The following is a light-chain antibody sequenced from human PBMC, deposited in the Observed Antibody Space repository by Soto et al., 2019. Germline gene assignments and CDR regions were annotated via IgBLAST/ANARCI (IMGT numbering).Light chain of an antibody. Sequence: ETVLTQSPATLSLSPGERATLSCRASQSVSSCLAWYQQKHGQAPSLLIYDASSRATGIPARFSGSGSGTDFTLTISSLEPEDVAVYYCQQRSYWPWTFGQGTKVEIK. CDR1: QSVSSC. J-gene: IGKJ1*01. CDR2: DAS. CDR3: QQRSYWPWT. V-gene: IGKV3-11*01.